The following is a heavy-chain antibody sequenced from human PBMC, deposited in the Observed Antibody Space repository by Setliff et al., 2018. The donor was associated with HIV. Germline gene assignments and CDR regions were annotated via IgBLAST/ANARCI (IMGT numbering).Heavy chain of an antibody. CDR2: IYPDDSDT. CDR1: GYSFTTYW. CDR3: ARRRTSGKAFDI. V-gene: IGHV5-51*01. J-gene: IGHJ3*02. Sequence: GESLKISCKGSGYSFTTYWITWVRQMPGKGLEWMAMIYPDDSDTRYSPSFQGQVTLSVDKSINTAYLQWSSLKASDTAMYYCARRRTSGKAFDIWGQGTMVTVSS.